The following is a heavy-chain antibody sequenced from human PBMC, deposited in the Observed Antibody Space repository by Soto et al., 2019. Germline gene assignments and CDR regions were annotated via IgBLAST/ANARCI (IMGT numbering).Heavy chain of an antibody. CDR3: ARAVEQQLALNWFGP. CDR1: GGKIISRDYC. D-gene: IGHD6-13*01. J-gene: IGHJ5*02. Sequence: LPNTVSGGKIISRDYCRSIKRQTPGKGLEWIGYIYYSGSTYYNPSLKSRVTISVDTSKNQFSLKLSSVTAADTAVYYCARAVEQQLALNWFGPWGQGTLVTVSS. CDR2: IYYSGST. V-gene: IGHV4-30-4*08.